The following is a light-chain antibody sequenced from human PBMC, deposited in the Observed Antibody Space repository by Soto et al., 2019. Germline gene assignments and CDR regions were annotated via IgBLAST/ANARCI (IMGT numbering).Light chain of an antibody. CDR3: QQYNNWPLFT. V-gene: IGKV3-15*01. CDR1: QSISST. J-gene: IGKJ2*01. Sequence: EIVMTQSPATLSVSPGERATLSCRASQSISSTLAWYQQRPGQAPRLLIYAASTRAAGVPARISGSGSGTEFTLTVSDVQSEDFAVYYCQQYNNWPLFTFGQGTKLEIE. CDR2: AAS.